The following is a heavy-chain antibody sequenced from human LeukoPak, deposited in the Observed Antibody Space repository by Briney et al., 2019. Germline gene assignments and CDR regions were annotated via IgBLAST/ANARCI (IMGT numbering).Heavy chain of an antibody. CDR1: GFTFSSYA. V-gene: IGHV3-30-3*01. D-gene: IGHD1-7*01. J-gene: IGHJ4*02. CDR3: ARDPGNYAYFDY. CDR2: IPYDGDNK. Sequence: GGSLRLSCAASGFTFSSYAMHWVRQAPGKGLEWVAVIPYDGDNKNYADSVKGRFTISRDSSKNTLYPQMNSLRTEDTAVYYCARDPGNYAYFDYRGQGTLVTVSS.